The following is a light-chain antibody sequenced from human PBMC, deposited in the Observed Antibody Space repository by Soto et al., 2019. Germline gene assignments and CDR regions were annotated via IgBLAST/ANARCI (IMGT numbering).Light chain of an antibody. CDR2: EVN. CDR1: SGNVGNNNR. V-gene: IGLV2-18*02. Sequence: QSALTHPPSVPGSPGRPVAFSCLGPSGNVGNNNRVSWNKKPPGTAPKLMIYEVNNRPSGVPDRFSGSKSGNTASLTISGLQAEDEADYYCCSYTTSSTDVFGTGTKVTVL. J-gene: IGLJ1*01. CDR3: CSYTTSSTDV.